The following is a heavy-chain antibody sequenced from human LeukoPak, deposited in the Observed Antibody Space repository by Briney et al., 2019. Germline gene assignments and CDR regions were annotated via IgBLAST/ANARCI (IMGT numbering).Heavy chain of an antibody. CDR1: GFTFSSYA. Sequence: PGGSLRLSCAASGFTFSSYAMSWVRQAPGKGLEWVSGISGSGDNTFYADSVKGRFTISRDNSKSTLYLQMNSLRAEDTAVYYCAKDLSSGWPDAFDIWGQGTMVTVSP. CDR3: AKDLSSGWPDAFDI. V-gene: IGHV3-23*01. D-gene: IGHD6-19*01. CDR2: ISGSGDNT. J-gene: IGHJ3*02.